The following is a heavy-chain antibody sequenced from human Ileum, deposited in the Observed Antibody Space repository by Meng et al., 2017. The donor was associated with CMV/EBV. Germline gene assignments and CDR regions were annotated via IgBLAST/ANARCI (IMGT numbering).Heavy chain of an antibody. CDR1: GFTVSSHW. CDR2: INSDGSST. D-gene: IGHD1-26*01. Sequence: GESLKISCAASGFTVSSHWMHWVRQVPGRGLVWVTRINSDGSSTSYADSVKGRFTTTRDNARNTLHLQMNRLSAEDTELYYCAKGPGGGSGNYDVGCNWGQGTLVTVSS. J-gene: IGHJ4*02. V-gene: IGHV3-74*01. CDR3: AKGPGGGSGNYDVGCN.